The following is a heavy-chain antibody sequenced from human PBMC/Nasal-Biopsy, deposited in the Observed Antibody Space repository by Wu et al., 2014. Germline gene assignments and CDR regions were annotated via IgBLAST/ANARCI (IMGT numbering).Heavy chain of an antibody. Sequence: LRLSCAASTFVFSRYEMNWVRQAPGKGLEWVSYISSSGGSEYYGESVKGRFIISRDNSKSTMYLQMNSLRVEDTAVYYCARDLYGFVDKGLEEDYWGQGTLVTVSS. V-gene: IGHV3-23*02. CDR1: TFVFSRYE. D-gene: IGHD5-12*01. CDR2: ISSSGGSE. CDR3: ARDLYGFVDKGLEEDY. J-gene: IGHJ4*02.